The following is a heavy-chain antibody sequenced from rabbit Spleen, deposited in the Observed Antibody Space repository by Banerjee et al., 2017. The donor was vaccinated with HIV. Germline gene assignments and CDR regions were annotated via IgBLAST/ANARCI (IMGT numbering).Heavy chain of an antibody. CDR2: IQGGATETS. V-gene: IGHV1S45*01. D-gene: IGHD7-1*01. CDR3: ARMTDNTVDLDL. J-gene: IGHJ3*01. Sequence: QEQLVESGGGLVKPEGSLKLSCKASGFSFSSRYWLCWVRQAPGKGLEWIACIQGGATETSWYASWPKSRFTMSKASSTTVTLQMSGLTAADTATHFCARMTDNTVDLDLWGQGTLVTVS. CDR1: GFSFSSRYW.